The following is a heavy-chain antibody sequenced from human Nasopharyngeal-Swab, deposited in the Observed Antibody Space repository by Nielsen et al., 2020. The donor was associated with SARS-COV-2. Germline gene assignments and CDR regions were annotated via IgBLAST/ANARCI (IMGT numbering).Heavy chain of an antibody. J-gene: IGHJ4*02. CDR1: GFTFSSYW. D-gene: IGHD1-1*01. V-gene: IGHV3-74*01. Sequence: GESLKISCAASGFTFSSYWMHWVRQAPGKGLMDVSYISPSDGSSTNYADSVKDRFTISRDNAKNTLYLQMNTLRAEDTAVYYCARSNNWALEFWGQGTPVTVSA. CDR2: ISPSDGSST. CDR3: ARSNNWALEF.